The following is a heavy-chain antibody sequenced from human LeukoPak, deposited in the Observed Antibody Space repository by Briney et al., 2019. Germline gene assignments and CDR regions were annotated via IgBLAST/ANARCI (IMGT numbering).Heavy chain of an antibody. Sequence: SETLSLTCTVSGGSISIYYWSWIRQPPGKGLEWIGYVYNSENTNYNPSLKSRATISADTSKNQFSLKLSSVTAADTAVYYCARTLHGDLLNDYWGQGTLVTVSS. CDR1: GGSISIYY. D-gene: IGHD3-10*01. CDR3: ARTLHGDLLNDY. J-gene: IGHJ4*02. V-gene: IGHV4-59*01. CDR2: VYNSENT.